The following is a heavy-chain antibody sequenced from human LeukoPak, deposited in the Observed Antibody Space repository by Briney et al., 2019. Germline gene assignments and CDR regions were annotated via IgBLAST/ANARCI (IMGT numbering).Heavy chain of an antibody. CDR1: GGSITNTNYY. CDR3: ARKWRSSSEVEGGWFDP. J-gene: IGHJ5*02. D-gene: IGHD6-19*01. V-gene: IGHV4-39*07. CDR2: INHSGST. Sequence: SETLSLTCTVSGGSITNTNYYWSWIRQPPGKGLEWIGEINHSGSTNYNPSLKSRVTISVDTSKNQFSLKLSSVTAADTAVYYCARKWRSSSEVEGGWFDPWGQGTLVTVSS.